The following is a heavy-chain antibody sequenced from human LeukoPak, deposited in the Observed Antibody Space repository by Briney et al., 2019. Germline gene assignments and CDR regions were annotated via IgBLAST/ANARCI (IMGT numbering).Heavy chain of an antibody. D-gene: IGHD1-26*01. J-gene: IGHJ6*03. CDR3: AKDSGGTYFYYYYYMDV. Sequence: GGSLRLSCAASGFTFSRYSMSWVRQAAGKGLEWVSAISGSGPTLYYADSVKGRFTISRDNSKNTLYLQINSLRAEDTAVYYCAKDSGGTYFYYYYYMDVWGKGTTVTVSS. CDR2: ISGSGPTL. CDR1: GFTFSRYS. V-gene: IGHV3-23*01.